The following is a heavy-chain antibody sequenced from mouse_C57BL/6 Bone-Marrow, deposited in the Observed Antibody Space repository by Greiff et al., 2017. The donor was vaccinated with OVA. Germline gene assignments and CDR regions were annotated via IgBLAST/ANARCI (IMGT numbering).Heavy chain of an antibody. CDR1: GFTFSSYT. CDR2: ISGGGGNT. V-gene: IGHV5-9*01. Sequence: EVQGVESGGGLVKPGGSLKLSCAASGFTFSSYTMSWVRQTPEKRLEWVATISGGGGNTYYPDSVKGRFTISRDNAKNTLYLQMSSLRSEDTALYYCARRPLITTRAMDYWGQGTSVTVSS. J-gene: IGHJ4*01. D-gene: IGHD1-1*01. CDR3: ARRPLITTRAMDY.